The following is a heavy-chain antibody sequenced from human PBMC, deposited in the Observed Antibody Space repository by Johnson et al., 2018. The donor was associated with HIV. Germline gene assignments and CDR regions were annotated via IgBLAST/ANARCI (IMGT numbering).Heavy chain of an antibody. Sequence: QEQLVESGGGVVQPGRSLRLSCAASGFTFSSYAMHWVRQAPGKGLEWVAVISYDGSNKYYADSVKGRFTISRDNSKNTPYLQMNSLRAEDTAVYYCTSTIDMVPTGRSYDAFDIWGQGTMVTVSS. V-gene: IGHV3-30*04. CDR3: TSTIDMVPTGRSYDAFDI. CDR2: ISYDGSNK. J-gene: IGHJ3*02. CDR1: GFTFSSYA. D-gene: IGHD5-12*01.